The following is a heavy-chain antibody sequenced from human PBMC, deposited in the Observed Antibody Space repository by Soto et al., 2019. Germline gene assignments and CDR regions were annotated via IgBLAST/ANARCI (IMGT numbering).Heavy chain of an antibody. J-gene: IGHJ4*02. CDR3: ASRLRYFDWLLPFDY. CDR2: IIPIFGTA. V-gene: IGHV1-69*06. D-gene: IGHD3-9*01. CDR1: GGTFSSYA. Sequence: GASVKVSCKASGGTFSSYAISWVRQAPGQGLEWMGGIIPIFGTANYAQKFQGRVTITADKSTSTAYMELSSLRSEDTAVYYCASRLRYFDWLLPFDYWGQGTLVTVSS.